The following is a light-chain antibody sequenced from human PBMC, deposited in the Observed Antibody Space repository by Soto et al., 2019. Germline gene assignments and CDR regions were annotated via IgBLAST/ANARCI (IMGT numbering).Light chain of an antibody. J-gene: IGKJ1*01. CDR2: GAS. CDR3: QQYNNWPKRT. CDR1: QSVSSN. Sequence: EIVMTQSPATLSVSPGERATLSCRASQSVSSNLAWYQQKPGQAPRLLIYGASTRATGIPARFSGSGSGTEFTLTXSSLQSEXXAVYYCQQYNNWPKRTFGQGTKVEIK. V-gene: IGKV3-15*01.